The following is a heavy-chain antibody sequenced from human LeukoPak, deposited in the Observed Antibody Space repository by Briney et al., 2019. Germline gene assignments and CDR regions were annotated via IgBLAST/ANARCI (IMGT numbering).Heavy chain of an antibody. CDR1: GGSISSSSYY. CDR2: IYCSGST. CDR3: ATFGLRFLEWLYTDY. V-gene: IGHV4-39*07. J-gene: IGHJ4*02. Sequence: WETLSLTCTVSGGSISSSSYYWGWIRQPPGKGLEWIGSIYCSGSTYYNPSLKSRVTISVDTSKNQFSLKLSSVTAADTAVYYCATFGLRFLEWLYTDYWGQGTLVTVSS. D-gene: IGHD3-3*01.